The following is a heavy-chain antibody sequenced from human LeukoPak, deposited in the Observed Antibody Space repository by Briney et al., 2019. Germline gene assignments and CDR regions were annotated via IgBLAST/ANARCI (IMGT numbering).Heavy chain of an antibody. CDR3: ARGGYSYGTGYYFDY. J-gene: IGHJ4*02. V-gene: IGHV4-59*01. CDR2: IYYSGIT. CDR1: GGSISSYY. Sequence: SETLSLTCAVSGGSISSYYWSWIRQPPGKGLEWVGFIYYSGITNYNPSLKSRVTMSVDTCKNQFSLILSSVTAADTAMYYCARGGYSYGTGYYFDYWGQGALVTVSS. D-gene: IGHD5-18*01.